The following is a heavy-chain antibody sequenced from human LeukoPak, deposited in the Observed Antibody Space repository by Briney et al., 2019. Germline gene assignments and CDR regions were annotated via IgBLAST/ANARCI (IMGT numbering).Heavy chain of an antibody. CDR3: ARDQYDSVWGSHRPYFDY. D-gene: IGHD3-16*02. V-gene: IGHV1-18*01. Sequence: APVKVSCKASGYTFSSYGISWVRQAPGQGLEWMGWISVYNGNPEYAQKFQGRVIMTTDTFTSTAYMELRSLRSDDTAVYYCARDQYDSVWGSHRPYFDYWGQGTLVTVSS. CDR1: GYTFSSYG. CDR2: ISVYNGNP. J-gene: IGHJ4*02.